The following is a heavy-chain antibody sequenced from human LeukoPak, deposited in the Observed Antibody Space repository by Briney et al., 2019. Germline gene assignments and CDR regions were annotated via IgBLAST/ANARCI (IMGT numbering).Heavy chain of an antibody. CDR1: GFTFSSFA. CDR3: ARDPFPSYYDILTGNWFDP. J-gene: IGHJ5*02. D-gene: IGHD3-9*01. Sequence: GGSLRLSCTASGFTFSSFAMHWVRQTPGKGLEWVAVISYDGSNKYYADSVKGRFTISRDNSKNTLYLQMNSLRAEDTAVYYCARDPFPSYYDILTGNWFDPWGQGTLVTVSS. CDR2: ISYDGSNK. V-gene: IGHV3-30-3*01.